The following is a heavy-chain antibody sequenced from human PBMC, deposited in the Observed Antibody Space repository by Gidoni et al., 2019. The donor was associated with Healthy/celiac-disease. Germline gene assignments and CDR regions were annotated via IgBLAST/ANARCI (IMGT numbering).Heavy chain of an antibody. CDR2: IYWNDDK. CDR1: GFSLSTSGVG. J-gene: IGHJ6*02. D-gene: IGHD1-1*01. CDR3: AHRQHGNWNDGMLYYYYYGMDV. V-gene: IGHV2-5*01. Sequence: QITLKESGPTLVKPTQTLTLTCTFSGFSLSTSGVGVGWIRQPPGKALEWLALIYWNDDKRYSPSLKSRLTITKDTSKNQVVLTMTNMDPVDTATYYCAHRQHGNWNDGMLYYYYYGMDVWGQGTTVTVSS.